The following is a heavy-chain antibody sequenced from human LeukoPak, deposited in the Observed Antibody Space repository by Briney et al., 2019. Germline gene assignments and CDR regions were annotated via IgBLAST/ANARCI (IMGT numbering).Heavy chain of an antibody. CDR2: INHSGST. V-gene: IGHV4-34*01. CDR1: GGSFSGYY. CDR3: ARGRGVYVWGSYRPRSLFDY. J-gene: IGHJ4*02. D-gene: IGHD3-16*02. Sequence: SETLSLTCAVYGGSFSGYYWGWIRQPPGKGLEWVGEINHSGSTNYNPSLKSRVTISVDTSKNQFSLKLSSVTAADTAVYYCARGRGVYVWGSYRPRSLFDYWGQGTLVTVSS.